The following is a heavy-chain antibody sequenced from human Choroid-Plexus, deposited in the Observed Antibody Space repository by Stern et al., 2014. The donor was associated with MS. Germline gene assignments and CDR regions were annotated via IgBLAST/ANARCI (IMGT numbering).Heavy chain of an antibody. Sequence: QVQLVQSGGGVVQPGRPLRLSCVASGFTFGSCAMHWVRQAPGKGLEWGAGVSYDGSNKYYADSVKSRFTISRDNSQNTLYMQMSSLRPEDTAVYYCAKDRQYLTYFFDHWGQGSLVTVSS. CDR2: VSYDGSNK. D-gene: IGHD2/OR15-2a*01. V-gene: IGHV3-30*18. CDR1: GFTFGSCA. CDR3: AKDRQYLTYFFDH. J-gene: IGHJ5*02.